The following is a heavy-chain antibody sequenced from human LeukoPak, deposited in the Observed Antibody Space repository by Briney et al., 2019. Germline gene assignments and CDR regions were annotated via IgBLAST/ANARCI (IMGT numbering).Heavy chain of an antibody. CDR3: ARAFGIVGATVWFDP. CDR2: IYHSGST. CDR1: VYSISSGYY. V-gene: IGHV4-38-2*02. D-gene: IGHD1-26*01. J-gene: IGHJ5*02. Sequence: PSETLSLTCTVSVYSISSGYYWGWIRQPPGKGLEWIGSIYHSGSTYYNPSLKSRVTISVDTSKNQFSLKLSSVTAADTAVYYCARAFGIVGATVWFDPWGQGTLVTVSS.